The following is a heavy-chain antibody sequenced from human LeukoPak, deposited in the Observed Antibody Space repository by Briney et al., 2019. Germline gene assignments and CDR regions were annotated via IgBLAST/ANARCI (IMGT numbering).Heavy chain of an antibody. Sequence: PGGSLRLSCAASGFTFSSYAMSWVRQAPGKGPEWVSAISGSGSSTYYADSVKGRFTISRDDSKNTLYLQMNSLRAEDTAVYFCAKDRASSYYSDSRSFYTDYWGQGTLVTVSS. D-gene: IGHD3-10*01. CDR2: ISGSGSST. CDR1: GFTFSSYA. CDR3: AKDRASSYYSDSRSFYTDY. V-gene: IGHV3-23*01. J-gene: IGHJ4*02.